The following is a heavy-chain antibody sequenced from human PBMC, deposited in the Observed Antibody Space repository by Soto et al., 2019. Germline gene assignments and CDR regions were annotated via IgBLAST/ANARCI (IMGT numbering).Heavy chain of an antibody. CDR2: INGDGSTT. CDR3: AIYSGV. D-gene: IGHD2-15*01. CDR1: GLTFSSHW. V-gene: IGHV3-74*01. Sequence: EVQLVESGGDLVQPGGSLRLSCAASGLTFSSHWMHWVRQAPGKGLVWVSHINGDGSTTRYADSVKGRFTTSRDNTKNTAYLQMNSRRAEDTAVYYCAIYSGVWGQGTTVTVSS. J-gene: IGHJ6*02.